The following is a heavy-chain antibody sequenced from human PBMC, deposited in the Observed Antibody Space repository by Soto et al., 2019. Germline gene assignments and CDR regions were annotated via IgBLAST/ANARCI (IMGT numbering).Heavy chain of an antibody. CDR1: GYRVTSYW. CDR3: ARFVRSAAGTWYFDL. Sequence: GESLKISCTGSGYRVTSYWIGWVRQMPGKGLEWMGIIYPGDSDTRYSPSFQGQVTISADKSISTAYLQWSSLKASDTAMYYCARFVRSAAGTWYFDLWGRGTLVTVSS. CDR2: IYPGDSDT. J-gene: IGHJ2*01. V-gene: IGHV5-51*01. D-gene: IGHD6-13*01.